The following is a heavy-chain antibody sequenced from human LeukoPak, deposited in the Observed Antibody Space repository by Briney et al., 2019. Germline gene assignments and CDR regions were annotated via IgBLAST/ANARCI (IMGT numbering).Heavy chain of an antibody. D-gene: IGHD1-26*01. CDR3: ARGGLVGPTPYLDS. Sequence: PGGSLRLSCAASGFTFSTYPMYWVRQAPGRGPEYVSAINNNGDRTYYAKSVKGRFTISRDNSKNTLYFQVGSLRAEDMAVYYCARGGLVGPTPYLDSWGQGTLVTVSS. CDR1: GFTFSTYP. V-gene: IGHV3-64*01. J-gene: IGHJ4*02. CDR2: INNNGDRT.